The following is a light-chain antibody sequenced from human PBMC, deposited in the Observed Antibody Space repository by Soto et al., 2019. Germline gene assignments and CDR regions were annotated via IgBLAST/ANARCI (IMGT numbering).Light chain of an antibody. J-gene: IGLJ1*01. CDR1: SSDVGDYDY. CDR3: SSYSSSGTLYV. V-gene: IGLV2-14*03. CDR2: DVS. Sequence: QSVLTQPASVSGSPGQSITISCTGSSSDVGDYDYVAWYQQHPDKAPKLMIFDVSSRPSGVSNRCSGYKSGSTASLTISGLQAEDEADYFCSSYSSSGTLYVFGTGTKLTVL.